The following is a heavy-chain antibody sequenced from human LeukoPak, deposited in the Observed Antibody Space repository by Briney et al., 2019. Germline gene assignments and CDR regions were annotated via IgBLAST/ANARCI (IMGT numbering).Heavy chain of an antibody. D-gene: IGHD3-22*01. Sequence: GASVKVSCKASGYTFTNYYMHWVRQAPGQGLEWMGISNPSGGSTSYAQKFQGRVTMTRDTSTSTVYMELSSLRSEDTAVYYCARDLSYYDSSGYSLYAFDIWGQGTMVTVSS. J-gene: IGHJ3*02. V-gene: IGHV1-46*01. CDR3: ARDLSYYDSSGYSLYAFDI. CDR2: SNPSGGST. CDR1: GYTFTNYY.